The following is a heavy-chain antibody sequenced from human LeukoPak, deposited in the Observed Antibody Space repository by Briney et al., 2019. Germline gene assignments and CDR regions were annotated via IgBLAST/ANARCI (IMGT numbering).Heavy chain of an antibody. V-gene: IGHV3-23*01. CDR2: VSTTGGST. D-gene: IGHD6-13*01. CDR1: GFTFSRYS. CDR3: AKDPSSSWYGLFDY. Sequence: GGSLRLSCAASGFTFSRYSMNWVRQAPGKGLEWVSTVSTTGGSTYYADSVKGRFTISRDNSKNTLYLQMNSLRAEDTAVYYCAKDPSSSWYGLFDYWGQGTLVTVSS. J-gene: IGHJ4*02.